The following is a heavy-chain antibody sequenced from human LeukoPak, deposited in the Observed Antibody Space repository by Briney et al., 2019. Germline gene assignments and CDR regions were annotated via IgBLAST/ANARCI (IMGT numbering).Heavy chain of an antibody. V-gene: IGHV3-30*18. CDR2: ISYDGINK. D-gene: IGHD2-15*01. Sequence: GGSLRLSCAASGFTFSNYDMHWVRQAPGKGLEWVAVISYDGINKYYGDSVKGQFAISRDNSKNTLYLQMNSLRPEDTAVYYCAKSEEDAWSDAFDIWGQGTMAIVSS. J-gene: IGHJ3*02. CDR3: AKSEEDAWSDAFDI. CDR1: GFTFSNYD.